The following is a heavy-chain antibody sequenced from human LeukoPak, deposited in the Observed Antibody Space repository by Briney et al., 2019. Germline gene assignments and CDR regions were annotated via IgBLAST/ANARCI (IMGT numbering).Heavy chain of an antibody. CDR1: GGSISSGSYY. Sequence: SQTLSLTCTVSGGSISSGSYYWSWIRQPAGKGLEWIGYIYYSGSTNYNPSLKSRVTISVDTSKNQFSLKLSSVTAADTAVYYCARGSGTTYYYMDVRGKGTTVTVSS. D-gene: IGHD1-1*01. V-gene: IGHV4-61*10. J-gene: IGHJ6*03. CDR2: IYYSGST. CDR3: ARGSGTTYYYMDV.